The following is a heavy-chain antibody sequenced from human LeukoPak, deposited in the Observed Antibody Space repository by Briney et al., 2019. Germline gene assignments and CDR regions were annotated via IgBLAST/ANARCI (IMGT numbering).Heavy chain of an antibody. CDR3: AKGGGRFEN. J-gene: IGHJ4*02. CDR2: ISYSGTT. CDR1: GGSISSYY. Sequence: SETLSLTCTVSGGSISSYYWSWIRQPPGKGLEWIGYISYSGTTNYNPSLKSRVTISVDTSKNQFSLKLSSVTAADTAVYYCAKGGGRFENWGQGTLVTFSS. V-gene: IGHV4-59*01.